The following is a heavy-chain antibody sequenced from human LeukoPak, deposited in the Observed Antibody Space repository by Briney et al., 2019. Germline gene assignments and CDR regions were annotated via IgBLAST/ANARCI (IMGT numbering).Heavy chain of an antibody. J-gene: IGHJ4*02. CDR3: ARDRFSSGRID. D-gene: IGHD6-25*01. CDR2: IYTSGST. V-gene: IGHV4-61*02. Sequence: PSETLSLTCTVSGGSISSGSYYWSWIRQPAGKGLEWIGRIYTSGSTNYNPSLKSRVTISVDTSKNQFSLKLSSVTAADTAVYYCARDRFSSGRIDWGQGTLVTVSS. CDR1: GGSISSGSYY.